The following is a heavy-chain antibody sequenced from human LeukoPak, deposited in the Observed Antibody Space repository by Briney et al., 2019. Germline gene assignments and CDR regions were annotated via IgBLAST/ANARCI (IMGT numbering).Heavy chain of an antibody. CDR3: AREMATITRLAFDI. J-gene: IGHJ3*02. CDR1: GGSISSGGYY. CDR2: IYHSGST. V-gene: IGHV4-30-2*01. D-gene: IGHD5-24*01. Sequence: SQTLSLTCTVSGGSISSGGYYWSWIRQPPGKGLEWIGYIYHSGSTYYNPSLKSRVTISVDRSKNQFSLKLSSVTAADTAVYYCAREMATITRLAFDIWGQGTMVTVSS.